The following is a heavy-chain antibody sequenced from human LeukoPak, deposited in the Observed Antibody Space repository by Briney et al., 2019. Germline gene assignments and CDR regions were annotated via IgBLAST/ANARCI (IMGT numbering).Heavy chain of an antibody. CDR3: AREPVAAAGLELPDY. V-gene: IGHV1-46*01. CDR2: INPSGGST. J-gene: IGHJ4*02. Sequence: ASVKVSCKASGYTFTSYYMHWVRQAPGQGLEWMGIINPSGGSTSYAQKFQGRVTMTRDTSTSTVYMELSSLRSEDTAVYYCAREPVAAAGLELPDYWGQGTLVTVSS. D-gene: IGHD6-13*01. CDR1: GYTFTSYY.